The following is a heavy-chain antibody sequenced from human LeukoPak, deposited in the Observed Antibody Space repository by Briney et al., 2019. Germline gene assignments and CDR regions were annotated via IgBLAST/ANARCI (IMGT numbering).Heavy chain of an antibody. J-gene: IGHJ4*02. V-gene: IGHV3-30*04. CDR2: ISYDGSNK. CDR3: ARDRGYCSSTSCYVYFDY. CDR1: GFTFSSYA. D-gene: IGHD2-2*01. Sequence: GGSLRLSCAASGFTFSSYAMHWVRQAPGKGLEGVAVISYDGSNKYYADSVKGRFTISRDNSKNTMYLQMNSLRAEDTAVYYCARDRGYCSSTSCYVYFDYWGQGTLVTVSS.